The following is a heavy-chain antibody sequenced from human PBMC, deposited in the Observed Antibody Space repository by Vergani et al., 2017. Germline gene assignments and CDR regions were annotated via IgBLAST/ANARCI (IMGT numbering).Heavy chain of an antibody. V-gene: IGHV1-46*01. J-gene: IGHJ6*03. D-gene: IGHD6-13*01. CDR1: GYIFSSYY. CDR3: AKAGPWSSSWGSQGYYYYYMDV. Sequence: QVQLVQSGAEVRKPGASAKVSCKASGYIFSSYYMSWVRQAPGQGLEWVGIINPSGGGASYAQKFQGRVTMTRDTSTNTFYMELSSLRSDDTAVYYCAKAGPWSSSWGSQGYYYYYMDVWGKGTTVTVSS. CDR2: INPSGGGA.